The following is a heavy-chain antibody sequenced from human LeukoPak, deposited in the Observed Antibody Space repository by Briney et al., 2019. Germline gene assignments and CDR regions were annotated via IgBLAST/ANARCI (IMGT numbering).Heavy chain of an antibody. CDR1: GGSISSGGYY. J-gene: IGHJ6*02. CDR3: ARAYYGMDV. V-gene: IGHV4-61*02. Sequence: PSETLSLTCTVSGGSISSGGYYWSWIRQPAGKGLEWIGRIYTSGSTNYNPSLKSRVTISVDTSKNQFSLKLSSVTAADTAVYYCARAYYGMDVWGQGTTVTVSS. CDR2: IYTSGST.